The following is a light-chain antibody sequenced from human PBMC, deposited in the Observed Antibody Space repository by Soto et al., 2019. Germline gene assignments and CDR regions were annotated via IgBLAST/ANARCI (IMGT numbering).Light chain of an antibody. V-gene: IGLV1-47*02. J-gene: IGLJ2*01. CDR3: ASWDDRLGAVI. CDR2: SNN. Sequence: QSVLTQPPSASVTPGQRFFISCSVSSSNICGTNYENLYQQLPGAASKLLMHSNNLQPSGVPERISGSKSGTSASLAIIGIRSEDEAVYYCASWDDRLGAVIFGGWTKVTV. CDR1: SSNICGTNY.